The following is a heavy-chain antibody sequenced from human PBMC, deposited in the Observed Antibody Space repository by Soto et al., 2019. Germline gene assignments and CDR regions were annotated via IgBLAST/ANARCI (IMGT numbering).Heavy chain of an antibody. Sequence: LRLSCAASGFTFTRYSMNWVRQAPGKGLEWVSSISSTTHYIYYADSMRGRFTISRDNAKNAVYLEMNSLRAEDTAVYYCARESEDLTSNFDYWGQGTLVTVSS. CDR3: ARESEDLTSNFDY. J-gene: IGHJ4*02. CDR2: ISSTTHYI. CDR1: GFTFTRYS. V-gene: IGHV3-21*06.